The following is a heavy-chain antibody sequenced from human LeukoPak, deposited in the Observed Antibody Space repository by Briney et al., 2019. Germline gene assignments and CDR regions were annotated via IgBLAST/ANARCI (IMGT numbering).Heavy chain of an antibody. CDR2: IKSKTDGGTT. CDR1: GFTFSNAW. J-gene: IGHJ4*02. CDR3: TTDPGIVGSYPFDY. V-gene: IGHV3-15*01. D-gene: IGHD1-26*01. Sequence: GGPLRLSCAASGFTFSNAWMSWVRQAPGKGLEWVGRIKSKTDGGTTDYAAPVKGRFTISRDDSKNTLYLQMNSLKTEDTAVYYCTTDPGIVGSYPFDYWGQGTLVTVSS.